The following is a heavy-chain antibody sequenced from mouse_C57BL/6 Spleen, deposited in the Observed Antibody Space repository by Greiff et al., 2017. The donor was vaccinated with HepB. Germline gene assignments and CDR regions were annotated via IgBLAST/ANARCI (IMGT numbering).Heavy chain of an antibody. CDR1: GFTFSDYG. CDR3: ASYGRVAY. V-gene: IGHV5-17*01. J-gene: IGHJ3*01. D-gene: IGHD1-1*01. Sequence: EVKLVESGGGLVKPGGSLKLSCAASGFTFSDYGMHWVRQAPEKGLEWVAYISSGSSTIYYADTVKGRFTISRDNAKNTLFLQMTSLRSEDTAMYYCASYGRVAYWGQGTLVTVSA. CDR2: ISSGSSTI.